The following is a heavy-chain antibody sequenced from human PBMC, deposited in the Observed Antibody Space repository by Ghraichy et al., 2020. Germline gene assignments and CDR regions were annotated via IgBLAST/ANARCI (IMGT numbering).Heavy chain of an antibody. CDR1: GFTFSSYW. J-gene: IGHJ2*01. V-gene: IGHV3-7*03. D-gene: IGHD1-26*01. Sequence: GGSLRLSCAASGFTFSSYWMSWVRQAPGKGLEWVANIKQDGSEKYYVDSVKGRFTISRDNAKNSLYLQMNSLRAEDTAVYYCAREGWELHDPLELDYWYFDLWGRGTLVTVSS. CDR2: IKQDGSEK. CDR3: AREGWELHDPLELDYWYFDL.